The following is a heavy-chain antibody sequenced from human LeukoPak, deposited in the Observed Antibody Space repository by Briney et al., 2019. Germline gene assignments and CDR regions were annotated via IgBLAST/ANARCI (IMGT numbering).Heavy chain of an antibody. CDR3: ARIRIAVPGTFDY. V-gene: IGHV3-7*01. CDR2: IRQDESER. Sequence: GGSLRLSCEGSGFSFSSYWMTWVRQLPGKGPEWVANIRQDESERYFADSVKGRFTISRDNAKNSLYLQMNSLRAEDTAVYYCARIRIAVPGTFDYWGQGTLVTVSS. CDR1: GFSFSSYW. D-gene: IGHD6-19*01. J-gene: IGHJ4*02.